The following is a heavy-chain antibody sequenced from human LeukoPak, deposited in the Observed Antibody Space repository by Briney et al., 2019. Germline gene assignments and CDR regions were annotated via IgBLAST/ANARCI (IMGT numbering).Heavy chain of an antibody. Sequence: GGSLRLSCAASGFTFSSYEMNWVRQAPGKGLEWVSYISSSGSTIYYADSVKGRFTISRDNAKNSLYLQMNSLRAEDTAVYYCAGAPTIHWRIAVAGGFDYWGQGTLVTVSS. J-gene: IGHJ4*02. CDR1: GFTFSSYE. D-gene: IGHD6-19*01. V-gene: IGHV3-48*03. CDR2: ISSSGSTI. CDR3: AGAPTIHWRIAVAGGFDY.